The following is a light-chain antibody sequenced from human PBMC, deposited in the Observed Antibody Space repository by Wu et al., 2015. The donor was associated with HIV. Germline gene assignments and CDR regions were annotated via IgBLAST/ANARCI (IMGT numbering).Light chain of an antibody. CDR2: GAS. CDR1: QSVASN. J-gene: IGKJ4*01. CDR3: QQYNNWPSLT. Sequence: EIVMTQSPATLSVSPGERATLSCRASQSVASNLAWYQQKPGQAPRLLIYGASTRATGIPARFSGSGSGTEFTLTISSLQSEDFAVYYCQQYNNWPSLTFGGRGQRVEI. V-gene: IGKV3-15*01.